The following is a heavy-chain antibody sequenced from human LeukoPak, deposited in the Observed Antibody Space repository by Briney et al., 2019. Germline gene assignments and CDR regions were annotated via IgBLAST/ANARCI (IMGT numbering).Heavy chain of an antibody. D-gene: IGHD4-17*01. CDR1: GYTFTSYG. V-gene: IGHV1-18*01. Sequence: GASVKVSCKASGYTFTSYGISWVRQAPGQGLEWIGWISAYNGNTNYAQKLQGRVTMTTDTSTSTAYMELRSLRSDDTAVYYCASISYGDYSFDYWGQGTLVTVSS. J-gene: IGHJ4*02. CDR2: ISAYNGNT. CDR3: ASISYGDYSFDY.